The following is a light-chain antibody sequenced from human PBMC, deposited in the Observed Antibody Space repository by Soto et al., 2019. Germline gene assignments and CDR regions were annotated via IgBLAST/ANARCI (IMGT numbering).Light chain of an antibody. CDR1: HSLNTD. CDR3: QRFTLWSLFG. CDR2: DAS. V-gene: IGKV3D-15*01. Sequence: EGVMTQSPATLSASPGDRATLSCRASHSLNTDLAWYRQEPGQAPRLLIYDASTRATGVPARFSGSGSGTEFAPTSRCLQSEDFEVYSCQRFTLWSLFGFGAGTRAAVK. J-gene: IGKJ3*01.